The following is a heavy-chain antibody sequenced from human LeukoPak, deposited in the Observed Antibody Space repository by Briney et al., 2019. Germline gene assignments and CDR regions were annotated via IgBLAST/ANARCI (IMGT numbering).Heavy chain of an antibody. V-gene: IGHV1-2*02. Sequence: ASVTLSCTASGYSFTAYYMHWVRQAPGQGLEWMGWINPNSGVTNYAQKFQGRVTMTRDTSINTAYMELSRLRSDDTAMYYCARDDSSSWSPATYWGQGTLVTVSS. CDR3: ARDDSSSWSPATY. J-gene: IGHJ4*02. CDR2: INPNSGVT. D-gene: IGHD6-13*01. CDR1: GYSFTAYY.